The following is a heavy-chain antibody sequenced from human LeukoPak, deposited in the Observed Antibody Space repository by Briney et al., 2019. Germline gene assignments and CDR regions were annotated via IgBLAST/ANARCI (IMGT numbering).Heavy chain of an antibody. CDR1: GYSFTSYW. J-gene: IGHJ4*02. Sequence: GESLKISCKGSGYSFTSYWIGWVRQMPGKGLEWMGIIYPGDSDTRYSPSFQGQVTISADKSTSTAYLQWSSLNTSDTAMYYCARYTDHYYFDYWGQGTLVTVSS. V-gene: IGHV5-51*01. CDR3: ARYTDHYYFDY. CDR2: IYPGDSDT. D-gene: IGHD1-1*01.